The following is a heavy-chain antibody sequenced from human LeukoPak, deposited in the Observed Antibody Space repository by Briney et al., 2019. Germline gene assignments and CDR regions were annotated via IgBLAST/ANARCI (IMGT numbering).Heavy chain of an antibody. CDR1: GFTFSSYG. Sequence: GRSLRLSCAASGFTFSSYGMHWVRQAPGKGLEWVAVISYDGSNKYYADSVKGRFTIPRDNSKNSLYLQMNSMRAEDTAVYYCAKRNCRGNGGMDVSGQGTTVTVSS. CDR3: AKRNCRGNGGMDV. J-gene: IGHJ6*01. V-gene: IGHV3-30*18. D-gene: IGHD2-15*01. CDR2: ISYDGSNK.